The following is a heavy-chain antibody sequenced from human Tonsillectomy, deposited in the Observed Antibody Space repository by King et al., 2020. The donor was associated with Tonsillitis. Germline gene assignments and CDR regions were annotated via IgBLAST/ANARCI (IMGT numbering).Heavy chain of an antibody. CDR1: GGTFISYS. D-gene: IGHD2/OR15-2a*01. V-gene: IGHV1-69*09. J-gene: IGHJ4*02. CDR3: ARRLYPRTPLHS. CDR2: IIPTLDIT. Sequence: QLVQSGAEVKKPGSSVKVSCKASGGTFISYSISWVRQAPGQGLEWMGRIIPTLDITNYAQKFQGRVTITADKSTNTAYMELSSLRSDDTALYYCARRLYPRTPLHSWGQGTLVTVSS.